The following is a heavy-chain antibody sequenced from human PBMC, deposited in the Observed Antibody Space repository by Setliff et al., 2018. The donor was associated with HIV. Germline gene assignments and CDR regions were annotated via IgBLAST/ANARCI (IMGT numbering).Heavy chain of an antibody. CDR2: IFHTGST. V-gene: IGHV4-38-2*01. J-gene: IGHJ4*02. D-gene: IGHD4-17*01. Sequence: SETLSLTCAVSGYSVSSGYFWGWIRQHPGKGLEWIGSIFHTGSTYYNPSLKSRVTISVDTSKNQFSLRLTSVTAADTAVYYCARVRDYGGNFFDYWGQGTLVTVSS. CDR3: ARVRDYGGNFFDY. CDR1: GYSVSSGYF.